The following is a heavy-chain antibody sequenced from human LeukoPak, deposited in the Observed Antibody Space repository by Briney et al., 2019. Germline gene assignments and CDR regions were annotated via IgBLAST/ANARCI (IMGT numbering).Heavy chain of an antibody. CDR2: INHSGST. Sequence: SETLSLTCAVYGGSFSGYYWSWIRQPPGKGMEWIGEINHSGSTNYNPSLKSRVTISVDTSKNQFSLKLSSVTAADTAVYYCARGYYDFWSGYFDYWGQGTLVTVSS. J-gene: IGHJ4*02. CDR3: ARGYYDFWSGYFDY. D-gene: IGHD3-3*01. CDR1: GGSFSGYY. V-gene: IGHV4-34*01.